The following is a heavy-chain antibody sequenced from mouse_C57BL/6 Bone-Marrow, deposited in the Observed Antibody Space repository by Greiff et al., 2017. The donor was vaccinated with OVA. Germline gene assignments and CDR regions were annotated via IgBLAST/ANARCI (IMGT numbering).Heavy chain of an antibody. J-gene: IGHJ4*01. CDR3: AVWRLRRGGYDMDD. D-gene: IGHD2-4*01. Sequence: VQLQQSGAELVRPGTSVKVSCKASGYAFPNYLIEWVKQRPGQGLEWIGVINPGSGGTNYNEKFKGKATLTADKSSSPAYMQLGSLTSEGSAVDYCAVWRLRRGGYDMDDWGQGTSVTVSS. V-gene: IGHV1-54*01. CDR1: GYAFPNYL. CDR2: INPGSGGT.